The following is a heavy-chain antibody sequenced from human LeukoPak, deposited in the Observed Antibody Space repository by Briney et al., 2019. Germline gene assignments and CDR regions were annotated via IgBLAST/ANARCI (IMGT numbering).Heavy chain of an antibody. D-gene: IGHD5-18*01. CDR2: IYTSGST. CDR3: ARDSSYGLEYDY. J-gene: IGHJ4*02. CDR1: GGSISSGSYY. Sequence: ASETLSLTCTVSGGSISSGSYYWSWIRQPAGKGLEWIGRIYTSGSTNYNPSLKGRVTISVDTSKNRFSLKLSSVTAADTAVYYCARDSSYGLEYDYWGQGTLVTVSS. V-gene: IGHV4-61*02.